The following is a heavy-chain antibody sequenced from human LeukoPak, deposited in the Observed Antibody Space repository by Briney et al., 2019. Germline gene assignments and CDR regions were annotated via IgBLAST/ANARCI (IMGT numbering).Heavy chain of an antibody. V-gene: IGHV3-21*01. CDR1: GFTFSTYT. CDR2: ISSSSGYM. CDR3: ARDNDLLRYFDWPLDY. Sequence: GGSLRLSCAASGFTFSTYTMNWVRQAPGKGLEWVSSISSSSGYMYYADSVKGRFTISRDNAKNSLYLQMNSLRAEDTAVYYCARDNDLLRYFDWPLDYWGQGTLVTVSS. D-gene: IGHD3-9*01. J-gene: IGHJ4*02.